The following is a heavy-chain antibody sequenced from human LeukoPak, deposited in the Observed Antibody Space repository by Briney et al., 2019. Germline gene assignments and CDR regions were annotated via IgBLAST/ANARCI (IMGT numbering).Heavy chain of an antibody. V-gene: IGHV3-74*01. CDR3: ARVERRWLALGAFDI. CDR2: INSDGSST. Sequence: PGGSLRLSCAASGFTFSSYWMHWVRQAPGKGLVWVSRINSDGSSTSYADSVKGRFTISRDNAKNTLYLQMNSLRAEDTAVYYCARVERRWLALGAFDIWGQGTMVTVSS. J-gene: IGHJ3*02. D-gene: IGHD6-19*01. CDR1: GFTFSSYW.